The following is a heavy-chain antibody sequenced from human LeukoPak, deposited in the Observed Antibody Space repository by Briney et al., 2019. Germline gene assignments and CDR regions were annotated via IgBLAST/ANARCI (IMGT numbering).Heavy chain of an antibody. V-gene: IGHV4-4*09. CDR1: GGSISTDY. D-gene: IGHD3-10*01. CDR3: ASFYYGSGLAVDY. CDR2: IYPSGRS. J-gene: IGHJ4*02. Sequence: SETLSLTCTVSGGSISTDYWNWIRQPPGKGLEWIGYIYPSGRSNYSPSLKGRVTISADTSKRQFSLKLTSVTAADTAVYYCASFYYGSGLAVDYWGQGILVTVSS.